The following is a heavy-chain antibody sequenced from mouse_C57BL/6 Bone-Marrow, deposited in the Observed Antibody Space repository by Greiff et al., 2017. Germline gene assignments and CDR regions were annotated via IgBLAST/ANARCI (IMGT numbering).Heavy chain of an antibody. J-gene: IGHJ3*01. Sequence: QVHVKQSGAELVRPGASVTLSCKASGYTFTDYEMHWVKQTPVHGLEWIGAIDPETGGTAYNQKFKGKAILTADKSSSTAYMELRSLTSEDSAVYYCTRYSNYEVWFAYWGQGTLVTVSA. D-gene: IGHD2-5*01. CDR3: TRYSNYEVWFAY. V-gene: IGHV1-15*01. CDR1: GYTFTDYE. CDR2: IDPETGGT.